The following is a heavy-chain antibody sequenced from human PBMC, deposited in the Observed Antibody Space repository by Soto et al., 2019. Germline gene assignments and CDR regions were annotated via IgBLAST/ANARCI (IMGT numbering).Heavy chain of an antibody. V-gene: IGHV3-9*01. CDR1: GFTFDDYA. D-gene: IGHD4-17*01. J-gene: IGHJ6*02. CDR2: ISWNSGSI. Sequence: GGSLRLSCAASGFTFDDYAMHWVRQVPGKDLEWVSAISWNSGSIGYADSVKGRFTISRDNAKNSLYLQMNSLRAEDTALYYCAKAQGGDYVNPLHYYGMDVWGQGTTVTVSS. CDR3: AKAQGGDYVNPLHYYGMDV.